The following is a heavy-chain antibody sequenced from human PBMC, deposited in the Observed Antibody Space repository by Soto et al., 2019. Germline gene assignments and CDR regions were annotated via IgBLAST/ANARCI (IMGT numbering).Heavy chain of an antibody. CDR2: IYYSGST. CDR1: GGSISSYY. Sequence: SETLSLTCTVSGGSISSYYWSWIRQPPGKGLEWIGYIYYSGSTNYNPSLKSRVTISVDTSKNQFSLKLSSVTAADTAVYYCARSHPGSYTPFDYWGQGTLVTVSS. J-gene: IGHJ4*02. D-gene: IGHD1-26*01. CDR3: ARSHPGSYTPFDY. V-gene: IGHV4-59*08.